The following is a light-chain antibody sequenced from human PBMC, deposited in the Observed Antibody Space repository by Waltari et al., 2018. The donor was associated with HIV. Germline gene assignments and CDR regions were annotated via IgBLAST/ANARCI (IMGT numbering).Light chain of an antibody. V-gene: IGKV3-11*01. CDR3: QQRSNWPPVT. CDR2: DAS. Sequence: EVVLTQSPSTLSLSQGERATLSCRASQNIGNYLAWYQQKPGQAPRLLIYDASTRASGIPARFSCSGSGTDFTLTISSLEPEDVAVYYCQQRSNWPPVTFGQGTRLEI. J-gene: IGKJ5*01. CDR1: QNIGNY.